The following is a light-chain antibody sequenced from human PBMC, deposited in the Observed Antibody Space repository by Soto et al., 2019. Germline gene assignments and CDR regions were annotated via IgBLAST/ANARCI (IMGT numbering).Light chain of an antibody. CDR1: SSDVGGYNY. J-gene: IGLJ3*02. V-gene: IGLV2-8*01. CDR3: SSHAGINNVV. CDR2: EVT. Sequence: QSALTQPPSASGSPGQSVTISCTGTSSDVGGYNYVSWYQQHPGKAPKLMIYEVTKRPSGVPDRFSGSKSGNTASLTVSRLLAEDEADYYCSSHAGINNVVFGGGTKVTVL.